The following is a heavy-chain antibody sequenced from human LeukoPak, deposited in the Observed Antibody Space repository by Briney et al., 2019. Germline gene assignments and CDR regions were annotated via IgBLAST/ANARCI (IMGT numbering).Heavy chain of an antibody. D-gene: IGHD4-23*01. CDR2: IYYSGST. V-gene: IGHV4-59*01. CDR3: ARDSEDYGGLGFDY. Sequence: SETLSLTCTVSGGSISSYYWSWIRQPPGKGLEWIGYIYYSGSTNYNPSLKSRVTISLDTSKNQFSLKLSSVTAADTAVYYCARDSEDYGGLGFDYWGQGTLVTVSS. CDR1: GGSISSYY. J-gene: IGHJ4*02.